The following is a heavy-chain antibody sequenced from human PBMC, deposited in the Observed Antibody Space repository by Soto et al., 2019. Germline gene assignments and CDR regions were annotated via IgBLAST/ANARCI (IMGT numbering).Heavy chain of an antibody. CDR2: ISYDGARI. Sequence: GGSLRLSCVASGFAFDQYWMHWVRQAAGKGLEWVSRISYDGARIDYADFVKGRFTIARDNAKNTLFLQMRSLRGEDTAVYYCTRGPRTSSTGTGAIGGRGALVTGSS. CDR1: GFAFDQYW. V-gene: IGHV3-74*01. CDR3: TRGPRTSSTGTGAI. J-gene: IGHJ4*02. D-gene: IGHD1-1*01.